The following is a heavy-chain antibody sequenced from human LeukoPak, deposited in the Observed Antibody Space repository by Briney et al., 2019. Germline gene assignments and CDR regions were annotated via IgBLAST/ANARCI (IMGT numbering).Heavy chain of an antibody. CDR1: GFTFSSYA. Sequence: PGGSLRLSCAASGFTFSSYAMSWVRQAPGKGLEWVSAISGSGGCTYYADSVKGRFTISRDNSKNTLYLQMNSLRAEDTAVYYCAILEFEGAIVEADAFDIWGQGTMVTVSS. J-gene: IGHJ3*02. V-gene: IGHV3-23*01. CDR2: ISGSGGCT. D-gene: IGHD1-26*01. CDR3: AILEFEGAIVEADAFDI.